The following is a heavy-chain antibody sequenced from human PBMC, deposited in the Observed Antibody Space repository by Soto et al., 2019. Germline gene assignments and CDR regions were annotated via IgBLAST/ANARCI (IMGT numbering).Heavy chain of an antibody. CDR2: IYYSGST. Sequence: QVQLQESGPGLVKPSETLSLTCTVSGGSISSYYWSWIRQPPGKGLEWIGYIYYSGSTNYNPSLKSRVTISVDTSKNQFSLNLSSVTAADTAVYYCARLGSTTSTVNPWFGEPAEYFQHWGQGTLVTVSS. J-gene: IGHJ1*01. V-gene: IGHV4-59*08. CDR3: ARLGSTTSTVNPWFGEPAEYFQH. D-gene: IGHD3-10*01. CDR1: GGSISSYY.